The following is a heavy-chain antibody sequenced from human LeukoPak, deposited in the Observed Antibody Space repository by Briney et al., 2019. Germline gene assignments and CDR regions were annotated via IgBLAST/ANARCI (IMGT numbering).Heavy chain of an antibody. Sequence: ASVKVSCKASGYTFTSYGISWVRQAPGQGLEWMGWISAYNGNTNYVQKLQGRVTMTTDTSTSTAYMELRSLRSDDTAVYYCARGGGQQLGPYYYYYGMDVWGQGTTVTVSS. CDR1: GYTFTSYG. D-gene: IGHD6-13*01. V-gene: IGHV1-18*01. CDR3: ARGGGQQLGPYYYYYGMDV. J-gene: IGHJ6*02. CDR2: ISAYNGNT.